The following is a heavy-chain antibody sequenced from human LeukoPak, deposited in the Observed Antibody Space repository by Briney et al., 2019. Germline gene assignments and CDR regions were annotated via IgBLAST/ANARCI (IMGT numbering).Heavy chain of an antibody. V-gene: IGHV3-21*01. Sequence: GGSLRLSCAASGFTFSSYSMNWVRQAPGKGLEWVSSISSSYIYYADSVKGRFTISRDNAKNSLYLQMNSLRAEDTAVYYCARSERGYSGYEANWFDPWGQGTLVTVSS. D-gene: IGHD5-12*01. J-gene: IGHJ5*02. CDR2: ISSSYI. CDR3: ARSERGYSGYEANWFDP. CDR1: GFTFSSYS.